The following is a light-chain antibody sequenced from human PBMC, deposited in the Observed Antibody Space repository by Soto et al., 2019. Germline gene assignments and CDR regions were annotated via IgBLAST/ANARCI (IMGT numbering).Light chain of an antibody. CDR2: SNT. J-gene: IGLJ3*02. V-gene: IGLV1-44*01. CDR3: AAWDDSLNGWV. Sequence: QLVLTQPPSASGTPGQRVTISCSGSSSKIGSNTVNWYQQLPGTAPKLLIYSNTQRPSGVPDRFSGSKSGTSASLAISGLQSEDEADYYCAAWDDSLNGWVFGGGTKLTVL. CDR1: SSKIGSNT.